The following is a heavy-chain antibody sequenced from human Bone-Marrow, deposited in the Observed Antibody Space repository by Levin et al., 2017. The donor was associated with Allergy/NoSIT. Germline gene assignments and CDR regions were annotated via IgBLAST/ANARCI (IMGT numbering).Heavy chain of an antibody. V-gene: IGHV4-39*02. CDR1: GGAISSSSNY. J-gene: IGHJ6*02. CDR2: VYRSGSI. D-gene: IGHD3-22*01. Sequence: SETLSLTCTVSGGAISSSSNYWAWIRQSPGKGLEWIGVVYRSGSIYYNPSLKGRVTISVDTSKNQFSLKLTTVTAADTAVYYCAREGANYYDIKNGMDVWGQGTTVTVSS. CDR3: AREGANYYDIKNGMDV.